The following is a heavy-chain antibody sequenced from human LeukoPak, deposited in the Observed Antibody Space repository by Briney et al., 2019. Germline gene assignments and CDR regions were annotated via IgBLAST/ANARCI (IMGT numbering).Heavy chain of an antibody. Sequence: ASVKVSCKASGYTFTGYYMHWVRQAPGQGVEWMGWINPNSGGTNYAQKFQGRVTMTRDTSISTAYMELSRLTSDDTAVYYCARAGYSDPQDAFDIWGQGTMVTVSS. CDR1: GYTFTGYY. J-gene: IGHJ3*02. D-gene: IGHD5-12*01. CDR3: ARAGYSDPQDAFDI. CDR2: INPNSGGT. V-gene: IGHV1-2*02.